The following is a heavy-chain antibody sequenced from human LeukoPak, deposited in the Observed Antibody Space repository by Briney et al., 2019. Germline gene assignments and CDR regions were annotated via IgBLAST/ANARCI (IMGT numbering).Heavy chain of an antibody. D-gene: IGHD3-22*01. CDR3: ARDGIHYYDSSGYYYYYYGMDV. J-gene: IGHJ6*02. CDR2: IKQDGSEK. CDR1: GFTFSSYW. V-gene: IGHV3-7*01. Sequence: GRSLRLSCAASGFTFSSYWMSWVRRAPGKGLEWVANIKQDGSEKYYVDSVKGRFTISRDNAKNSLYLQMNSMRAEDTAVYYCARDGIHYYDSSGYYYYYYGMDVWGQGTTVTVSS.